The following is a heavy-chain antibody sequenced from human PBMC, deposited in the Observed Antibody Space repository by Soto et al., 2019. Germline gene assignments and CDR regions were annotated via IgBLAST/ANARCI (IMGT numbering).Heavy chain of an antibody. CDR1: GGSISSSSYY. Sequence: SETLSLTCTVSGGSISSSSYYWGWIRQPPGKGLEWIGSIYYSGSTYYNPSLKSRVTISVDTSKNQFSLKLSSVTAADTAVYYCARDHLKVGARDYFDYWGQGTLVTVSS. D-gene: IGHD1-26*01. V-gene: IGHV4-39*07. CDR2: IYYSGST. J-gene: IGHJ4*02. CDR3: ARDHLKVGARDYFDY.